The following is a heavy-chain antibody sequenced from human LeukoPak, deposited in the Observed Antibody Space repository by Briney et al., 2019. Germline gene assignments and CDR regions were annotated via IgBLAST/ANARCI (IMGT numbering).Heavy chain of an antibody. Sequence: GRSLRPSCAASGFTFSTYTMNWVRQAPGKGLEWVSFISSSSSYMYYADSVKGRFTISRDNTKKSLYLQMNSLRAEDTAVYYCARDFSGYDYNFDYWGQGTLVTVSS. D-gene: IGHD5-12*01. J-gene: IGHJ4*02. CDR2: ISSSSSYM. V-gene: IGHV3-21*01. CDR3: ARDFSGYDYNFDY. CDR1: GFTFSTYT.